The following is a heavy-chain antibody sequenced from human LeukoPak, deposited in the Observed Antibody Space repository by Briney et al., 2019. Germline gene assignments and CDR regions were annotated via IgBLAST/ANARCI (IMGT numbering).Heavy chain of an antibody. CDR1: GFTFSTYW. J-gene: IGHJ4*02. V-gene: IGHV3-7*01. D-gene: IGHD4-23*01. Sequence: GGSLRLSCTASGFTFSTYWMTWVRQAPGKGLEWVANVKQDGSGKYYVDSVKGRFTISRDNGKNSLYLQMNSLRAEDTAVYYCARDPVYGGDSGADYWGQGTLVTVSS. CDR3: ARDPVYGGDSGADY. CDR2: VKQDGSGK.